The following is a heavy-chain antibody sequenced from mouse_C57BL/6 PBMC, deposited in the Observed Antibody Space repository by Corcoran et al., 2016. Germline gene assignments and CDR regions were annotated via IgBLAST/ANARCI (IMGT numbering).Heavy chain of an antibody. D-gene: IGHD1-1*01. CDR3: ARYGGSSYDFDY. J-gene: IGHJ2*01. CDR2: INPYNGGT. CDR1: GYTCTDYY. Sequence: VQLKQSGAELVRPGASVKLSCKASGYTCTDYYMNWVKQSHGKSREWIGVINPYNGGTSYNQKFKGKATLTVDKSSSTAYMELNSLTSEDSAVYYCARYGGSSYDFDYWGQGTTLTVSS. V-gene: IGHV1-19*01.